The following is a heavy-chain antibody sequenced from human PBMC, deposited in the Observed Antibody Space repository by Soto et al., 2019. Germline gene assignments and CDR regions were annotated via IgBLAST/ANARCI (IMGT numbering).Heavy chain of an antibody. D-gene: IGHD3-16*02. V-gene: IGHV3-7*04. Sequence: PRGSLRLSCAASGFTFSSYWMSWVRQAPGKGLEWVANIKLDGSEKYYVDSVKGRFTISRDNAKNSLYLQMNSLRAEDTAVYYCERDLFRGVISYYGMDVCGQRTTVPVS. CDR3: ERDLFRGVISYYGMDV. J-gene: IGHJ6*02. CDR2: IKLDGSEK. CDR1: GFTFSSYW.